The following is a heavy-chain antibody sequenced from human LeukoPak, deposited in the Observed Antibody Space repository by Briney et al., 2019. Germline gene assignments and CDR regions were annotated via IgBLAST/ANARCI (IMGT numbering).Heavy chain of an antibody. CDR3: GSGDNWGEY. D-gene: IGHD7-27*01. Sequence: SETLSLTCAVYGDSFSGYYWAWMRQPPGKGLEWIGGINHSGSTYYNPSLRSRVTISVDTSKNQFSLKLTSVTAADTAVYYCGSGDNWGEYWGQGTLVTVSS. CDR1: GDSFSGYY. CDR2: INHSGST. V-gene: IGHV4-34*01. J-gene: IGHJ4*02.